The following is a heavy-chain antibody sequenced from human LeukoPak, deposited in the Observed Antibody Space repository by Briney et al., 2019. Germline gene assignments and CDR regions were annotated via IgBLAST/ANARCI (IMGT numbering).Heavy chain of an antibody. J-gene: IGHJ3*02. V-gene: IGHV3-48*01. Sequence: GGSLRLSCGASEFSLRSYSMGWVRQAPGKGLEWVSHINSGSSTIYYADSVKGRFTISRDNAGNSLYLHMNSLRAEDTAVYYCARVLLERPGIDSFDMWGQGTMVTGSS. CDR1: EFSLRSYS. CDR2: INSGSSTI. CDR3: ARVLLERPGIDSFDM. D-gene: IGHD1-1*01.